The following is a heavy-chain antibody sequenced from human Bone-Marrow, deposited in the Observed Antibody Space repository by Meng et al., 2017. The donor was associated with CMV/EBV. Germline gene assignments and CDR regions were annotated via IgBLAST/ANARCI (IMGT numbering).Heavy chain of an antibody. CDR1: GFTFSNYA. D-gene: IGHD1-26*01. V-gene: IGHV3-30-3*01. CDR2: ISYDGNNK. J-gene: IGHJ4*02. CDR3: AREVGATEAGLGY. Sequence: LSLTCAASGFTFSNYALHWVRQAPGKGLEWVAIISYDGNNKYFADSVKGRFTISRDNSKNTLYLQMNSLRAEDTAVYYWAREVGATEAGLGYWGQGTLVTVSS.